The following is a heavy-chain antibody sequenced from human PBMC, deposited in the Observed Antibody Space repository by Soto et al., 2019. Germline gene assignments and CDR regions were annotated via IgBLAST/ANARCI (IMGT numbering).Heavy chain of an antibody. CDR1: GFTFRNHW. CDR3: ARPGGTASSAFDV. V-gene: IGHV3-74*01. Sequence: EVELVESGGDLVQSGGSLRLSCAASGFTFRNHWMHWVRLSPGEGLVSFSRINPYGSWTQYAASVEGRFTISRDNAKNTMNLQMNGLNAEDTAVYYCARPGGTASSAFDVWGQGTMVTVSS. J-gene: IGHJ3*01. CDR2: INPYGSWT. D-gene: IGHD2-21*02.